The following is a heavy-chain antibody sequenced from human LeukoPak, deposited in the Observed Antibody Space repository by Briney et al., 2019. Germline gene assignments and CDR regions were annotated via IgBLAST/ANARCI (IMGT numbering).Heavy chain of an antibody. D-gene: IGHD1-26*01. CDR1: GHNFISYG. J-gene: IGHJ4*02. V-gene: IGHV1-18*01. CDR2: IRGYNGNT. Sequence: GASVKVSCKASGHNFISYGFSWVRRAPGQGLEWMGWIRGYNGNTNYAQKFQGRVTVTTDTSTSTAHMELRSLSSDDTAVYFCATWIVGATLGFDYWGQGTLVTVSS. CDR3: ATWIVGATLGFDY.